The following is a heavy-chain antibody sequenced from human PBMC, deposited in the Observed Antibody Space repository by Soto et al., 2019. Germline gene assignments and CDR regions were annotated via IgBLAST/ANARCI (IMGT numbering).Heavy chain of an antibody. CDR2: ISYDGSNK. V-gene: IGHV3-30-3*01. Sequence: GWSLRLCCAACGVSVSSYAMHWVRQAPGKGLEWVAVISYDGSNKYYADSVKGRFTISRDNSKNTLYLQMNSLRAEDTAVYYCARETTAFDYWGQGTLVTVSS. D-gene: IGHD4-4*01. CDR1: GVSVSSYA. J-gene: IGHJ4*02. CDR3: ARETTAFDY.